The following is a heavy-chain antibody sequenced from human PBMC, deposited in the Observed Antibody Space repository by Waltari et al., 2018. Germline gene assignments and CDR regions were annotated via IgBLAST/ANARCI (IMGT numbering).Heavy chain of an antibody. CDR1: GGSFSGYY. V-gene: IGHV4-34*01. Sequence: QVQLQQWGAGLLKPSEPLSLTCAVYGGSFSGYYWSWIRQPPGKGLGWIGEINHSGSTNYNPSLKSRVTISVDTSKNQFSLKLSSVTAADTAVYYCARASLFTIFGVVAQYYVDYWGQGTLVTVSS. J-gene: IGHJ4*02. CDR3: ARASLFTIFGVVAQYYVDY. CDR2: INHSGST. D-gene: IGHD3-3*01.